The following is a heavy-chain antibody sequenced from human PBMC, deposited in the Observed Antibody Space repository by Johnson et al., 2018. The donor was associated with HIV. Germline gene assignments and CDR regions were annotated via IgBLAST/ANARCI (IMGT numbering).Heavy chain of an antibody. Sequence: VQLVESGGGVVQPGRSLRLSCSASGFTFSSYAMPWVRQAPGKGLEWVAVISYDGSNKYYADSVKGRFTISRDNSKNTLYLQMNSLRDEDTAVYYCARGRHSLDAFDVWGQGTMVTVSS. D-gene: IGHD2-21*01. CDR2: ISYDGSNK. V-gene: IGHV3-30-3*01. CDR3: ARGRHSLDAFDV. J-gene: IGHJ3*01. CDR1: GFTFSSYA.